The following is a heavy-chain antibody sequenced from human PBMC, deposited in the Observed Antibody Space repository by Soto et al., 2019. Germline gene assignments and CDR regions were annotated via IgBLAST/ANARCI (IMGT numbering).Heavy chain of an antibody. Sequence: GGSLRLSCVTSGFTFSRNTMNWVRQAPGKGLEWVASITSSGSYVYYADSVKGRFSASRDNAKNSLSLQMDSLRPDDTAIYFCVKDEGIEAMDVWGQGTSVTVSS. CDR2: ITSSGSYV. J-gene: IGHJ6*02. V-gene: IGHV3-21*01. CDR1: GFTFSRNT. D-gene: IGHD3-3*02. CDR3: VKDEGIEAMDV.